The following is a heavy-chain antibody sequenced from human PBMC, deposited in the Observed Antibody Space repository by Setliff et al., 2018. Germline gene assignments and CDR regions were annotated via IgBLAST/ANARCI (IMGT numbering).Heavy chain of an antibody. Sequence: PSETLSLTCAVSGYSISSGYYWGWIRQPPGKGLEWIGCIYYSGSTYYNPSLKSRVTISLDTSKNQFSLKLSSVTAADTATYYCARAGPTVTFFRVLVISWWDPWGQGSLVTVSS. CDR3: ARAGPTVTFFRVLVISWWDP. CDR2: IYYSGST. V-gene: IGHV4-38-2*01. J-gene: IGHJ5*02. D-gene: IGHD3-3*01. CDR1: GYSISSGYY.